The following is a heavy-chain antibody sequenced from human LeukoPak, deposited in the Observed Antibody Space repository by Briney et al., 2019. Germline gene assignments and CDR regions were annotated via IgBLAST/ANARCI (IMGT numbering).Heavy chain of an antibody. Sequence: GGSLRLSCAASGVTFSSYAMSWVRQAPGKGVEWVSAISGSGGSTYYADSVKGGFTISRDNSKNTLYLQMNSLRAEDTAVYYCAKGRVRRAYYYYGMDVWGQGTTVTVSS. V-gene: IGHV3-23*01. CDR3: AKGRVRRAYYYYGMDV. CDR2: ISGSGGST. J-gene: IGHJ6*02. CDR1: GVTFSSYA.